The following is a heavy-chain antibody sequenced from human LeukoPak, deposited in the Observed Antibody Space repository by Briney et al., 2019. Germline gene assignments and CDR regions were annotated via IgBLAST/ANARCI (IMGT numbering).Heavy chain of an antibody. D-gene: IGHD5-18*01. CDR2: MNPNSGNT. CDR3: ARGGASNTAYSYGQNWFDP. CDR1: GYTFTSYD. J-gene: IGHJ5*02. Sequence: GASVKVSCKASGYTFTSYDINWVRQATGQGLEWMGWMNPNSGNTGYAQKFQGRVTMTRNTSISTAYMELSSLRSEDTAVYYCARGGASNTAYSYGQNWFDPWGQGTLVTVSS. V-gene: IGHV1-8*01.